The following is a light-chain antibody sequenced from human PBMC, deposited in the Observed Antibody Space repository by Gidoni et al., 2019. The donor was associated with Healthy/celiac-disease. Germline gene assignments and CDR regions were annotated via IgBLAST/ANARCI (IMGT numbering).Light chain of an antibody. CDR1: QSISSY. Sequence: DLQITQSPSSLSASVGDRVTITCRASQSISSYLNLYQQKPGKAPKLLIYAASSLQSGVPSRFSGSASGTDFTLTISILQPEDFATYYCQQSYSTPVAFGPGTKVDIK. CDR3: QQSYSTPVA. CDR2: AAS. J-gene: IGKJ3*01. V-gene: IGKV1-39*01.